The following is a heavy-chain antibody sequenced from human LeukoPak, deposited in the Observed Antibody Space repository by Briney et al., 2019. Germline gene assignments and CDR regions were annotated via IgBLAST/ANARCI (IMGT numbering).Heavy chain of an antibody. CDR2: ISSSSSTI. D-gene: IGHD6-13*01. CDR1: GFTFSSYS. CDR3: ARDSAAGPSPSYYYYYMDV. Sequence: GGSLRLSCSASGFTFSSYSMNWVRQAPGKGLEWVSYISSSSSTIYYADSVKGRFTISRDNAKNSLYLQMNSLRDEDTAVYYCARDSAAGPSPSYYYYYMDVWGKGTTVTVSS. J-gene: IGHJ6*03. V-gene: IGHV3-48*02.